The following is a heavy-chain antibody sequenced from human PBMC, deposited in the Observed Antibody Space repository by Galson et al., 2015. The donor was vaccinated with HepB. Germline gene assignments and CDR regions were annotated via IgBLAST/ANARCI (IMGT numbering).Heavy chain of an antibody. J-gene: IGHJ4*02. CDR3: SRLGDFSGYSSR. Sequence: SLRLSCAASGFTFSGSAILWVRQASGKGPECVGRIGSKATNYATSYVPSLKGRFTISRDDSKNMAYLHMKSLKTEDTAVYYCSRLGDFSGYSSRWGQGTLVTVSS. V-gene: IGHV3-73*01. CDR2: IGSKATNYAT. CDR1: GFTFSGSA. D-gene: IGHD6-13*01.